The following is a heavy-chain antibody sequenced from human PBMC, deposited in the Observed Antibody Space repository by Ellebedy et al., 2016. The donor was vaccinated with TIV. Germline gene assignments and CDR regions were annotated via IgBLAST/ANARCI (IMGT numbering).Heavy chain of an antibody. CDR1: GFIFSSYW. Sequence: PGGSLRLSYEASGFIFSSYWMDWVRQSPGKGLEWVGNIHQDGSEKFYLDSMKGQFGISRDDSKNTLHLHMSRLRADDSAVCYCVRDFSGSDRAAFDLWGQGTMVTVSS. CDR2: IHQDGSEK. CDR3: VRDFSGSDRAAFDL. D-gene: IGHD3-10*01. J-gene: IGHJ3*01. V-gene: IGHV3-7*03.